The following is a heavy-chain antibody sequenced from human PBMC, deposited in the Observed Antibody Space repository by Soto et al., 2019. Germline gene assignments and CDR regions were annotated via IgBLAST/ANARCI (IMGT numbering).Heavy chain of an antibody. CDR1: GFTFSSYA. D-gene: IGHD6-13*01. CDR2: ISGSGGST. J-gene: IGHJ4*02. Sequence: GGSLRLSCAASGFTFSSYAMSWVRQAPGKGLEWVSAISGSGGSTYYADSVKGRFTISRDNSKNTLYLQMNSLRAEDTAVYYCAKDPTRGQQLPPEYLDYWGQGTLVTVSS. V-gene: IGHV3-23*01. CDR3: AKDPTRGQQLPPEYLDY.